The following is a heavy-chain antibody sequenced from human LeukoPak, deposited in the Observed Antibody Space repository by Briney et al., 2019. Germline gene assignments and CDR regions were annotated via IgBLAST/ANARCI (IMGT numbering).Heavy chain of an antibody. V-gene: IGHV3-21*01. CDR3: ARDSLKRALGDWFDP. CDR1: GFTFCSYS. CDR2: ISSSSSYI. J-gene: IGHJ5*02. D-gene: IGHD3-16*02. Sequence: GGSLRLSCAASGFTFCSYSMNWVRQAPGKGLEWVSSISSSSSYIYYADSVKGRFTISRDNAKNSLYLQMNSLRAEDTAVYYCARDSLKRALGDWFDPWGQGTLVTVSS.